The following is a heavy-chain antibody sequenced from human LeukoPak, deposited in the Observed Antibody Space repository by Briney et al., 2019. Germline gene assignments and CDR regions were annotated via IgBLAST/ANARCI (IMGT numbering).Heavy chain of an antibody. CDR1: GGTFSSYA. CDR3: ARAAVRPTYYDSSGYYYPPVY. D-gene: IGHD3-22*01. J-gene: IGHJ4*02. V-gene: IGHV1-69*04. CDR2: IIPILGIA. Sequence: SVKVSCKASGGTFSSYAISWVRQAPGQGLEWMGRIIPILGIANYAQKFQGRVTITADKSTSTAYMELSSLRSEDTTVYYCARAAVRPTYYDSSGYYYPPVYWGQGTLVTVSS.